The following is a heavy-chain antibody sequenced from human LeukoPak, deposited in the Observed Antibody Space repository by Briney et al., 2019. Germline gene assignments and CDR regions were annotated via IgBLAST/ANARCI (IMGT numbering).Heavy chain of an antibody. CDR3: AREGYYDSSGYYLDY. V-gene: IGHV3-66*01. Sequence: QTGGSLRLSCAASGFTVSSNYMSWVRQAPGKGLEWVSVIYSGGSTYYADSVKGRFTISRDNSKNTLYLQMNSLRAEDTAVYYCAREGYYDSSGYYLDYWGQGTLVTVSS. J-gene: IGHJ4*02. D-gene: IGHD3-22*01. CDR2: IYSGGST. CDR1: GFTVSSNY.